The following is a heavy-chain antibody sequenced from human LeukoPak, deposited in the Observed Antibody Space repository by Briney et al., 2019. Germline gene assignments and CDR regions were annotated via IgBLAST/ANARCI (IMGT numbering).Heavy chain of an antibody. J-gene: IGHJ4*02. CDR2: IYYSGST. D-gene: IGHD2-15*01. V-gene: IGHV4-61*01. CDR3: ARAQSKVVVAATHFDY. CDR1: GGSISSSSYY. Sequence: SETLSLTCTVSGGSISSSSYYWSWIRQPPGKGLEWIGYIYYSGSTNYNPSLKSRVTISVDTSKNQFSLKLSSVTAADTAVYYCARAQSKVVVAATHFDYWGQGTLVTVSS.